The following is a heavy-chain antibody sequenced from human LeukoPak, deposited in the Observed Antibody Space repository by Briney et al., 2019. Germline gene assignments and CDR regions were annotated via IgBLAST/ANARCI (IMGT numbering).Heavy chain of an antibody. V-gene: IGHV3-53*04. CDR2: IYSGGST. CDR3: ARVAGSWFDP. CDR1: GFTVSSNY. Sequence: GGSLRLSCAASGFTVSSNYMSWVRQAPGKGLEWVSVIYSGGSTYYADSVKGRFTITRHNSKNTLYLQMNSLRAEDTAVYYCARVAGSWFDPWGQGTLVTVYS. J-gene: IGHJ5*02. D-gene: IGHD6-19*01.